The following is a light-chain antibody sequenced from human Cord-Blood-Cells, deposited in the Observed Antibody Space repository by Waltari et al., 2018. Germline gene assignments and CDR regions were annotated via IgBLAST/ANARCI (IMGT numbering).Light chain of an antibody. Sequence: DIKMTQSPSSLSASVGDRVTITCRASQSISSYLNWYQQKPGKAPKLLIYAASSLQSGVPSRFSGSGSGTDFTLTISSLQPEDFATYYCQQSYSTPVVTFGPGTKVDIK. CDR1: QSISSY. J-gene: IGKJ3*01. CDR2: AAS. CDR3: QQSYSTPVVT. V-gene: IGKV1-39*01.